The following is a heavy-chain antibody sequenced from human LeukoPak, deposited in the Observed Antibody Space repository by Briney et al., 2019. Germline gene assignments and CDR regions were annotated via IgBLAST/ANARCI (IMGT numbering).Heavy chain of an antibody. J-gene: IGHJ4*02. V-gene: IGHV3-23*01. CDR3: AKDVSPNHSGYDFWSGYSDY. Sequence: PGGSLRLSCAASGFTSSSYSMSWVRQAPGKGLEWVSAISGSGGTTYHADSVKGRFTISRDSSKNTLYLQMNSLRVDDTAVYYCAKDVSPNHSGYDFWSGYSDYWGRGTLVTVSS. CDR2: ISGSGGTT. D-gene: IGHD3-3*01. CDR1: GFTSSSYS.